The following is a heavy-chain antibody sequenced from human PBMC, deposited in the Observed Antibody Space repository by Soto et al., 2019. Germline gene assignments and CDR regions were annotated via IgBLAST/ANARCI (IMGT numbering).Heavy chain of an antibody. D-gene: IGHD3-22*01. CDR3: ARATYYYDSSGYSGAHAFDI. CDR2: IYYSGST. V-gene: IGHV4-31*03. CDR1: GGSISSGGYY. Sequence: QVQLQESGPGLVKPSQTLSLTCTVSGGSISSGGYYWSWIRQHPGKGLEWIGYIYYSGSTYYNPSPKSRVTIPVDTSKNQFSLKLSAVTAADTAVYYCARATYYYDSSGYSGAHAFDIWGQGTMVTVSS. J-gene: IGHJ3*02.